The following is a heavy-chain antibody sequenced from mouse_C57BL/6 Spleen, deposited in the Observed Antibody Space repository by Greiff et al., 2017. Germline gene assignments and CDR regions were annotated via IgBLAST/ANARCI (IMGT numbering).Heavy chain of an antibody. V-gene: IGHV5S21*01. Sequence: EVKLMESGEGLVKPGGSLKLSCAASGFTFSSYAMSWVRQTPEKRLEWVAYISSGGDYIYYADTVKGRFTISRDSARNTLYLQMSSLKSEDTAMYYCAGGYSNYLAYWGQGTLVTVSA. CDR1: GFTFSSYA. J-gene: IGHJ3*01. D-gene: IGHD2-5*01. CDR3: AGGYSNYLAY. CDR2: ISSGGDYI.